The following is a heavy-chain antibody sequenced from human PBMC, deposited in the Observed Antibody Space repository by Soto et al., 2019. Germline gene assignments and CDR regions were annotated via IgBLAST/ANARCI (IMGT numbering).Heavy chain of an antibody. CDR3: ATGGRGYSSSFPRSYFEY. J-gene: IGHJ4*01. CDR2: ILPIFNTA. V-gene: IGHV1-69*13. Sequence: SVKVSCKASGGTFSSNAISWVRQAPGQGPEWMGGILPIFNTANYAQNFQGRVTITADESTSTSYMELTSLKSEDTAIYYCATGGRGYSSSFPRSYFEYWGHGTLVTVSS. CDR1: GGTFSSNA. D-gene: IGHD5-18*01.